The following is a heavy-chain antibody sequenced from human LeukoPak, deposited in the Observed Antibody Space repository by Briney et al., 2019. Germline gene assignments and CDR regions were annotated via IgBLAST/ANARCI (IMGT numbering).Heavy chain of an antibody. D-gene: IGHD6-13*01. J-gene: IGHJ4*02. Sequence: PGGSLRLSCAASGFSFSTDWVGWVRQAPGKGLEWVANIKHDGSERHYVDSVKGRFTISSDNAKNSLYLQMNSLRVEDTALYYCVRSQYSSSSWGQGTLVAVSS. CDR2: IKHDGSER. V-gene: IGHV3-7*01. CDR3: VRSQYSSSS. CDR1: GFSFSTDW.